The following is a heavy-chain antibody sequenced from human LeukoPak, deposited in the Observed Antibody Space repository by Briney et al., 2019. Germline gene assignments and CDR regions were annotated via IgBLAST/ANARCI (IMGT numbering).Heavy chain of an antibody. J-gene: IGHJ3*01. Sequence: GGSLRLSCAASGFSFSAYGMHWVRQAPGKGLEWVSSISRSSGRIYYADSVKGRFTISRDNARNTLSLQMKSLRAEDTAVYYCAHLTMAGPDAFDVWGQGTMVTVSS. CDR3: AHLTMAGPDAFDV. V-gene: IGHV3-21*06. CDR2: ISRSSGRI. CDR1: GFSFSAYG. D-gene: IGHD4/OR15-4a*01.